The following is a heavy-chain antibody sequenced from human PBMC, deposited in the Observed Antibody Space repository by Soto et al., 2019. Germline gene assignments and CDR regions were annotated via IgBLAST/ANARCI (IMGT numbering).Heavy chain of an antibody. D-gene: IGHD3-22*01. CDR1: GFSLSTSGMC. Sequence: ESGPTLANPPQTLTLTCTFSGFSLSTSGMCVSWIRQPPGKALEWLALIDWDDDKYYSTSLKTRLTISKDTSKNQVVLTMTNMDPVDTATYYCARLYYYDSSGYYFGFDYWGQATLVTVS. CDR3: ARLYYYDSSGYYFGFDY. J-gene: IGHJ4*02. CDR2: IDWDDDK. V-gene: IGHV2-70*01.